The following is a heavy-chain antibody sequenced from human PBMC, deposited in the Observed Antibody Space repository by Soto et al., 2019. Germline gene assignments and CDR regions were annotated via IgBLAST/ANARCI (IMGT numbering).Heavy chain of an antibody. Sequence: QVQLVESGGGLVKPGGSLRLSCVASGFSFSDYYMTWIRQSPGKGLEWVSYISGSGNSTYHADSVRGRFTISRDNAKNSVFLEMDSLRAEDTAVYYCARPQYYYDSLGPGIFDLWGQGTLVIVSS. CDR2: ISGSGNST. J-gene: IGHJ4*02. D-gene: IGHD3-22*01. CDR3: ARPQYYYDSLGPGIFDL. CDR1: GFSFSDYY. V-gene: IGHV3-11*01.